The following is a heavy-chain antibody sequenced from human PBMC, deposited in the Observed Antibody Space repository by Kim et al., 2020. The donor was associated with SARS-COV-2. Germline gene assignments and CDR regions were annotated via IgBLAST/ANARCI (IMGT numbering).Heavy chain of an antibody. CDR3: ARDSSSVSRRYFDY. V-gene: IGHV3-33*01. J-gene: IGHJ4*02. Sequence: GGSLRLSCAASGFSFNNYGMHWVRQAPGKGLEWVAVVWSDGSNINYVDSVKGRFTISRDNPKNMLYLQMNSLRPEDTAVYYCARDSSSVSRRYFDYWGQGTLVTVSS. D-gene: IGHD3-10*01. CDR2: VWSDGSNI. CDR1: GFSFNNYG.